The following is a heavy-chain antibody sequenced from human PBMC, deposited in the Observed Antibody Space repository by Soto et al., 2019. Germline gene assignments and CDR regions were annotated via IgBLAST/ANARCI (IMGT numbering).Heavy chain of an antibody. Sequence: PSEPLSLTCTVSGGSISSFYWSWIRKPPGKGLEWIGYIYYSGSTNYNPSLKSRVTISVDTSKNQFSLKLSSVTAADTAVYYCARAPRGNYGYPSYFDYWGQGTLVTVSS. CDR3: ARAPRGNYGYPSYFDY. CDR1: GGSISSFY. J-gene: IGHJ4*02. CDR2: IYYSGST. D-gene: IGHD3-10*01. V-gene: IGHV4-59*01.